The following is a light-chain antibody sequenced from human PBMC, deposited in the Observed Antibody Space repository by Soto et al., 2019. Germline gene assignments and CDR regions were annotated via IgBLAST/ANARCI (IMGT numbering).Light chain of an antibody. CDR2: SAT. CDR1: QSVSSNY. V-gene: IGKV3-20*01. J-gene: IGKJ1*01. CDR3: QQFGTSPWT. Sequence: EIVLTQSPGTLSLSPGEGATLSCRASQSVSSNYFAWYQQKPGQAPRLLFYSATNRDTGIPDRFSASGSGTVFTLTISRLEPEDFAVYYCQQFGTSPWTFGQGTKVDIK.